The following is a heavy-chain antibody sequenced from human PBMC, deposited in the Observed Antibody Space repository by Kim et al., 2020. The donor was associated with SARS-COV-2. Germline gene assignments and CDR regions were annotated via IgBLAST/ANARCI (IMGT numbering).Heavy chain of an antibody. D-gene: IGHD6-6*01. V-gene: IGHV4-34*01. J-gene: IGHJ5*02. CDR3: AVPSSSPAS. CDR1: GGSFSGYY. CDR2: INHSGST. Sequence: SETLSLTCAVYGGSFSGYYWSWIRQPPGKGLEWIGEINHSGSTNYNPSLKSRVTISVDTSKNQFSLKLSSVTAADTAVYYCAVPSSSPASWGQGTLVTVSS.